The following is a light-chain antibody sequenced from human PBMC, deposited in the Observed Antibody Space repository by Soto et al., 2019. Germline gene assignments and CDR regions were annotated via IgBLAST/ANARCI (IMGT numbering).Light chain of an antibody. CDR3: QQYNDWPRT. CDR2: GAS. Sequence: EIVMTQSPATLSVSPGERATPSCRASQSFRSNLAWYQQRPGQAPRLLIYGASTRDTGIPARFSGSESGTEFTLTISNLQSEDAAVYFCQQYNDWPRTFGQGTRLEIK. CDR1: QSFRSN. V-gene: IGKV3D-15*01. J-gene: IGKJ5*01.